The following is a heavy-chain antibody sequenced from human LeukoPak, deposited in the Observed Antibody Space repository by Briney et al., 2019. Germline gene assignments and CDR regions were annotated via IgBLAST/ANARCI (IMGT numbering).Heavy chain of an antibody. V-gene: IGHV3-48*01. CDR2: ISSSSSTI. CDR3: ARDLKTDY. Sequence: GGSLRLSCAASGFTFSSYSMNWVRQAPGRGLEWASYISSSSSTIYYADSVKGRFTISRDNAKNSLYLQMHSLRAEDTAVYYCARDLKTDYWGQGTLVTVSS. CDR1: GFTFSSYS. J-gene: IGHJ4*02.